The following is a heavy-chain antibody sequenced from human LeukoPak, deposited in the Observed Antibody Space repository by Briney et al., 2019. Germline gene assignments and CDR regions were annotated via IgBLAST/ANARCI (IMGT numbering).Heavy chain of an antibody. Sequence: GGSLRLSCAASAFTFDDYGMSWVRQAPGKGLEWVSGINWNGGSTGYADSVKGRFTISRDNAKNSLYLQMNSLRAEDTALYYCAKPVYSYGADAFDIWGQGTMVTVSS. J-gene: IGHJ3*02. D-gene: IGHD5-18*01. CDR1: AFTFDDYG. V-gene: IGHV3-20*04. CDR2: INWNGGST. CDR3: AKPVYSYGADAFDI.